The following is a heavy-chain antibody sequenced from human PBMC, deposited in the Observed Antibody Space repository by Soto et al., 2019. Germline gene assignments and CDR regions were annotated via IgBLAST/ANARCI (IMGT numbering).Heavy chain of an antibody. CDR3: AREGSGYDTRFDY. CDR1: GFTFVNCA. Sequence: QVQLVESGGGVVQPGGSLRLSCAVSGFTFVNCAVHWVRQAPGKGLEWVAVMSNDGGEQYYTDSVKGRFIISRDSSQNILYLQVSNVRPEDTALYYCAREGSGYDTRFDYWGQGTLVTVSS. V-gene: IGHV3-30*04. D-gene: IGHD5-12*01. J-gene: IGHJ4*02. CDR2: MSNDGGEQ.